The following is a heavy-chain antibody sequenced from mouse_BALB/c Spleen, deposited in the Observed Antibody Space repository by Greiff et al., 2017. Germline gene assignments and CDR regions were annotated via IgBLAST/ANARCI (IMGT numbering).Heavy chain of an antibody. CDR3: ASNYAMDY. V-gene: IGHV14-1*02. Sequence: EVKLQESGAELVRPGALVKLSCKASGFNIKDYYMHWVKQRPEQGLEWIGWIDPENGNTIYDPKFQGKASITADTSSNTAYLQLSSLTSEDTAVYYCASNYAMDYWGQGTSVTVSS. CDR2: IDPENGNT. J-gene: IGHJ4*01. CDR1: GFNIKDYY.